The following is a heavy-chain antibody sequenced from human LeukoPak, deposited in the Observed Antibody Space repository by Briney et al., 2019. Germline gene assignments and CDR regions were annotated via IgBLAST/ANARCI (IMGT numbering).Heavy chain of an antibody. CDR1: GGSFSGYY. V-gene: IGHV4-34*01. CDR3: ARRTYYYGSGRTRGSWFDP. J-gene: IGHJ5*02. D-gene: IGHD3-10*01. Sequence: PSETLSLTCAVYGGSFSGYYWSWIRQPPGKGLEWIGEINHSGSTNYNPSLKSRVTISVDTSKNQFSLKLSSVTAADTAVYYCARRTYYYGSGRTRGSWFDPWGQGTLVTASS. CDR2: INHSGST.